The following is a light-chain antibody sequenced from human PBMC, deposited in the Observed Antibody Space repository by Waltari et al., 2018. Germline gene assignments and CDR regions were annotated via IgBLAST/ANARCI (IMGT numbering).Light chain of an antibody. J-gene: IGKJ2*01. Sequence: DIVMTQSPDSLAVSLGERATFNCRSSQSVLSVSTNKNSLAWYQHKPGQPPKLLIYWASTRESGVPDRFGGSGSGTDFTLTISSLQAEDVALYYCQQYYTTPHTFGQGTKLEIK. CDR2: WAS. CDR3: QQYYTTPHT. CDR1: QSVLSVSTNKNS. V-gene: IGKV4-1*01.